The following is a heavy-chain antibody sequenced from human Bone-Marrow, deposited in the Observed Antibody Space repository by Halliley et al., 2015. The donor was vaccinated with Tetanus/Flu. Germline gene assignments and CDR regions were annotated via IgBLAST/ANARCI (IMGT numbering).Heavy chain of an antibody. CDR3: AREKTAAVVIDYXYYGMDV. V-gene: IGHV3-7*01. D-gene: IGHD3-22*01. CDR2: IKQDGSEK. Sequence: LRLSCAASGFTFRSYWMSWVRQAPGKGLEWVANIKQDGSEKYYVDSVKGRSTISRDNAKNSLYLQMNSLRAEDTAVYHCAREKTAAVVIDYXYYGMDVWGQGTTVTVSS. J-gene: IGHJ6*02. CDR1: GFTFRSYW.